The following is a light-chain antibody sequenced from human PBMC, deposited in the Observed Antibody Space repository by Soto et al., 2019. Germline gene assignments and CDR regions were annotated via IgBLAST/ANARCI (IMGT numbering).Light chain of an antibody. CDR3: QYYGRSPPYT. CDR1: QSISSSY. CDR2: GAS. J-gene: IGKJ2*01. Sequence: EIVLTQSPGTLSLSPGEGATLSCMTSQSISSSYLSWFQHRPGQAPRVLIYGASNRASGIPDRFSGSGSGTDFTLTISSLEPEDFALHYCQYYGRSPPYTCGQGTKLDIK. V-gene: IGKV3-20*01.